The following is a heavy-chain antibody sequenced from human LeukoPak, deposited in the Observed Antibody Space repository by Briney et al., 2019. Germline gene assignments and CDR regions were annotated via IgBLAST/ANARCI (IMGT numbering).Heavy chain of an antibody. CDR2: INPNSGGT. CDR3: ARGNRDTAFGWTNWFDP. CDR1: GYTFTGYY. D-gene: IGHD5-18*01. J-gene: IGHJ5*02. V-gene: IGHV1-2*02. Sequence: ASVKVSCKASGYTFTGYYMHWVRQAPGQGLEWMAWINPNSGGTNYAQKFQGRVTMTRDTSISTAYMELSRLRSDDTAVYYCARGNRDTAFGWTNWFDPWGQGTLVTVSS.